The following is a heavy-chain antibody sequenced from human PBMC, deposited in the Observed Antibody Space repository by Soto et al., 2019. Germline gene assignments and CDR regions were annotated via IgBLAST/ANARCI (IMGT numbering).Heavy chain of an antibody. CDR3: ARGRKWELLSHYYYGMDV. Sequence: SETLSLTCAVSGGSISSSNWWSWVRQPPGKGLEWIGEIYHSGSTNYNPSLKSRVTISVDKSKNQFSLKLSSVTAADTTVYYCARGRKWELLSHYYYGMDVWGQGTTVTVSS. J-gene: IGHJ6*02. CDR2: IYHSGST. CDR1: GGSISSSNW. V-gene: IGHV4-4*02. D-gene: IGHD1-26*01.